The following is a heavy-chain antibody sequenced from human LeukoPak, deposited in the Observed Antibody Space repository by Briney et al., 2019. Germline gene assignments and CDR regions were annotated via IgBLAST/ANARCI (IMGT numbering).Heavy chain of an antibody. Sequence: ASVKVSCKASGYTFTGYYMHWVRQAPGQGLEWMGWINPNSGGTNYAQKFQGRVTMTRDGSISTAYMELSRLRSDDTAVYYRARVGEYIAVAGTGDWFDPWGQGTLVTVSS. CDR1: GYTFTGYY. V-gene: IGHV1-2*02. D-gene: IGHD6-19*01. CDR2: INPNSGGT. CDR3: ARVGEYIAVAGTGDWFDP. J-gene: IGHJ5*02.